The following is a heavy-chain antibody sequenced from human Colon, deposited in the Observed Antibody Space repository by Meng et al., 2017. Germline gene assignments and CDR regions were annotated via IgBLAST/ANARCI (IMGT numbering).Heavy chain of an antibody. V-gene: IGHV1-18*01. CDR1: GYTFTRFG. CDR3: ARGANEWLWSAPDY. J-gene: IGHJ4*02. CDR2: INTYNGNT. D-gene: IGHD4/OR15-4a*01. Sequence: ASVKVSCKTSGYTFTRFGINWVRQAPGQGLEWMGWINTYNGNTNFAQKFQGRVTMTTDTSTSTAYMELRSLRSVDTAVYYCARGANEWLWSAPDYWGPGTLVNVSS.